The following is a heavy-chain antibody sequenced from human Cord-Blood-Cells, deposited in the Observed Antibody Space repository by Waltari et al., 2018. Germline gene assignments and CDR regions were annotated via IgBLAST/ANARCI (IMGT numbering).Heavy chain of an antibody. D-gene: IGHD6-6*01. Sequence: QVQLQQWGAGLLKPSETLSLTCAVYGGSFSGSSWSWIRQPPGKGLEWIGEINHSGSTNYNPSLKSRVTISVDTSKNQFSLKLSSVTAADTAVYYCASSEYSSSLGAFDIWGQGTMVTVSS. J-gene: IGHJ3*02. CDR3: ASSEYSSSLGAFDI. V-gene: IGHV4-34*01. CDR1: GGSFSGSS. CDR2: INHSGST.